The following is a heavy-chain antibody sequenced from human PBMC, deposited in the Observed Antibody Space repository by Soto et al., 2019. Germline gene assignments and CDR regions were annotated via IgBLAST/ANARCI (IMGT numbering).Heavy chain of an antibody. J-gene: IGHJ6*02. CDR1: GFTFSSYS. CDR2: ISSSSSTI. D-gene: IGHD3-10*01. Sequence: GWSLILSCAASGFTFSSYSMNWVRQAPGKGLEWVSYISSSSSTIYYADSVKGRFTISRDNAKNSLYLQMNNLRDEDTAVYYSARDLYGSGSYRCHGMDVWCQGTRVSV. V-gene: IGHV3-48*02. CDR3: ARDLYGSGSYRCHGMDV.